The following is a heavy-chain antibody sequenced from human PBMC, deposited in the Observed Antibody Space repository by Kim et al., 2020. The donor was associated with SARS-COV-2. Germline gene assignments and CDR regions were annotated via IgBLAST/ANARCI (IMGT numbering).Heavy chain of an antibody. V-gene: IGHV7-4-1*02. D-gene: IGHD2-2*01. CDR3: ATFWPLSGYQLPPSLLNDDY. CDR2: INTNTGNP. CDR1: GYTFTSYA. Sequence: ASVKVSCKASGYTFTSYAMNWVRQAPGQGLEWMGWINTNTGNPTYAQGFTGRFVFSLDTSVSTAYLQISSLKAEDTAVYYCATFWPLSGYQLPPSLLNDDYWGQGTLVTVSS. J-gene: IGHJ4*02.